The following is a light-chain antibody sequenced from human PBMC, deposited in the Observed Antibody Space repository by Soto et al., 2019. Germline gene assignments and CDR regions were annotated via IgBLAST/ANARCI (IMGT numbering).Light chain of an antibody. J-gene: IGKJ1*01. CDR1: QSVSSY. CDR3: QQRSKWRT. V-gene: IGKV3-11*01. Sequence: EIVLTQSPATLSFSPGERSTLACRASQSVSSYLAWYQQKPGQAPRLLIYDASKRATGIPARFSGSGFGTDYTLTISSLEPEDFAVYYCQQRSKWRTFGQGTKVDIK. CDR2: DAS.